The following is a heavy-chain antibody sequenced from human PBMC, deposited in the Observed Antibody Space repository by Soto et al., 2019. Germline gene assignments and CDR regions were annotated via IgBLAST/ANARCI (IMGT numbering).Heavy chain of an antibody. J-gene: IGHJ4*02. Sequence: GGSLRLSCAASGFTFSSYAMSWARQAPGKGLEWVSAISGSGGSTYYADSVKGRFTISRDNSKNTLYLQMNSLRAEDTAVYYCAKSSRGAYSSGWYDPFYFDYWGQGTLVTVSS. D-gene: IGHD6-19*01. CDR3: AKSSRGAYSSGWYDPFYFDY. CDR1: GFTFSSYA. CDR2: ISGSGGST. V-gene: IGHV3-23*01.